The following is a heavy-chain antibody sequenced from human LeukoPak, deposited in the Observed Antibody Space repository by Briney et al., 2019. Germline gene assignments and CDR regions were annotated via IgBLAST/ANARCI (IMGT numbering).Heavy chain of an antibody. V-gene: IGHV4-59*11. CDR1: GGSISSHC. CDR3: ARGVVTTVSYYMDV. CDR2: IYYSGST. J-gene: IGHJ6*03. Sequence: SETLSLTCTVSGGSISSHCWSWIRQPPGTGLEWIGYIYYSGSTNYNPSLNSRITISVDTSKNQFSLKLSSVTAADTAVYYCARGVVTTVSYYMDVWGKGTTVTVSS. D-gene: IGHD4-11*01.